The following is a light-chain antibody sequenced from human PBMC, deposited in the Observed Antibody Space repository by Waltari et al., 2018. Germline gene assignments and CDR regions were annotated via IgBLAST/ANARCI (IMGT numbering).Light chain of an antibody. Sequence: DIQLTQSPSSLSASVGDRVTITCRASQTVDKYLNWYQQKSGKAPRLLIYAASNLQSGIPLRFSGSGFGTEFTLTISSLQTDDFATYYCQQSYSPPPITFAQGTRLEI. J-gene: IGKJ5*01. V-gene: IGKV1-39*01. CDR1: QTVDKY. CDR2: AAS. CDR3: QQSYSPPPIT.